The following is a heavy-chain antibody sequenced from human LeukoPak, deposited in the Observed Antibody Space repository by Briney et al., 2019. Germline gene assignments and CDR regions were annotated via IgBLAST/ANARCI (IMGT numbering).Heavy chain of an antibody. V-gene: IGHV3-7*01. CDR2: IEPAGSAT. CDR3: GRFGYVSAVDT. CDR1: GFAFSSYW. Sequence: GGSLRLSCGASGFAFSSYWVTWLRQAPGKGLEFVANIEPAGSATYYAYSVKGRFTISRDNTKNLLYLQMNSLTAEDSAVYHCGRFGYVSAVDTWGQGALVTVSS. D-gene: IGHD2-15*01. J-gene: IGHJ5*02.